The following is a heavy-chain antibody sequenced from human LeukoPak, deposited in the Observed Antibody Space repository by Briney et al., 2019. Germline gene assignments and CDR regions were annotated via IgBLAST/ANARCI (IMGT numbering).Heavy chain of an antibody. J-gene: IGHJ4*02. CDR1: GFSFSNAW. Sequence: GGSLRLSCTASGFSFSNAWMNWVRQAPGKGLEWVGRIKTKADGKTTGYAASVKGRFTISRDDSKNTLYLQMNSLKTEDTAVYYCTSRVTTTNDNWGQGTLVTVSS. V-gene: IGHV3-15*01. CDR2: IKTKADGKTT. CDR3: TSRVTTTNDN. D-gene: IGHD4-17*01.